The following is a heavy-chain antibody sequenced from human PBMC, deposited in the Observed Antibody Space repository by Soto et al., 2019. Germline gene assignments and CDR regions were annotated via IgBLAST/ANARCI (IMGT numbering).Heavy chain of an antibody. CDR1: GFTFSSYW. V-gene: IGHV3-7*01. J-gene: IGHJ6*03. CDR3: AFLGSSLQSYYYYMDV. CDR2: IKQDGSEK. D-gene: IGHD6-6*01. Sequence: GGSLRLSCAASGFTFSSYWMSWVRQAPGKGLEWVANIKQDGSEKYYVDSVKGRFTISRDNAKNSLYLQMNSLRAEDTAVYYCAFLGSSLQSYYYYMDVWGKGTTVTVSS.